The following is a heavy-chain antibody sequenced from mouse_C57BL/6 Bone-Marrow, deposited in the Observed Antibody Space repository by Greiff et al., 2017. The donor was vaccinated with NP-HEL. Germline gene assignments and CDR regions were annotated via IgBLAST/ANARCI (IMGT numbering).Heavy chain of an antibody. J-gene: IGHJ1*03. V-gene: IGHV1-64*01. Sequence: QVQLQQPGAELVKPGASVQLSCKASGYTFTSSWMHWVNQRPGQGLEWIGMILPTSGSTNYNEKFKSKATLTVDKSSSTAYMQLSSLTSEDSAVYYCARSSAGYEWYFDVWGTGTTVTVSS. CDR3: ARSSAGYEWYFDV. CDR2: ILPTSGST. CDR1: GYTFTSSW. D-gene: IGHD3-2*02.